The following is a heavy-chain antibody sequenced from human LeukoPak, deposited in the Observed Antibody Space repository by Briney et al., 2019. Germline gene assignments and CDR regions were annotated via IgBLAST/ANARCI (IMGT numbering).Heavy chain of an antibody. CDR1: GYTFTGYY. J-gene: IGHJ5*02. Sequence: GASVKVSCKASGYTFTGYYMHWVRQAPGQGLEWMGWINPSGGSTSYAQKFQGRVTMTRDMSTSTVYMELSSLRSEDTAVYYCARGRSTTGTTAAVDNWFDPWGQGTLVTVSS. D-gene: IGHD1-1*01. V-gene: IGHV1-46*01. CDR2: INPSGGST. CDR3: ARGRSTTGTTAAVDNWFDP.